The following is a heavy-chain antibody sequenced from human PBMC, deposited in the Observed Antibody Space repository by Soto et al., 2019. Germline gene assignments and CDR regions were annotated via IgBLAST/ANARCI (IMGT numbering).Heavy chain of an antibody. V-gene: IGHV3-48*01. CDR3: AMAKSLEYNWFDT. CDR2: ISSTSATI. CDR1: GFTFTSYS. J-gene: IGHJ5*02. Sequence: EVQLMESGGGLVQPGGSLRLSCTASGFTFTSYSINWVRQAPGQGLEWISYISSTSATIYYAESVRGRFTVSRDNAKNSVYQQINRLRAEDTAVYVCAMAKSLEYNWFDTWGQGTPVTVSS.